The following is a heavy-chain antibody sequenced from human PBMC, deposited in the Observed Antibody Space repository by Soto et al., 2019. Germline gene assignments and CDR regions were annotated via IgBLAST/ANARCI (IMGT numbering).Heavy chain of an antibody. CDR3: ARPKYSDYSGRLDH. V-gene: IGHV1-69*01. CDR2: ISPIFGTA. J-gene: IGHJ4*02. Sequence: QVQLVQSGAEVKKPGSSVKVSCKASGDTFSRYSVTWVRQAPGQGLEWVGGISPIFGTAYYAQKFQARVTITADESTGTAYMELSSLTSEDTAVYYCARPKYSDYSGRLDHWGQGTLVTVSS. CDR1: GDTFSRYS. D-gene: IGHD4-4*01.